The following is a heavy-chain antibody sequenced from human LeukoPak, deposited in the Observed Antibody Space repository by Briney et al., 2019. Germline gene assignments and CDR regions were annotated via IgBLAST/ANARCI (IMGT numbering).Heavy chain of an antibody. J-gene: IGHJ4*02. V-gene: IGHV3-66*01. D-gene: IGHD3-9*01. CDR1: GFTFSSYD. Sequence: GGSLRLSCAACGFTFSSYDMHWVRHATGKGLEWVSDIYSGGSTKYADSVKGRFTISRDNSKNTVYLQMNSLRAEDTAVYYCARDKRGYDILTGYYSGYYFDYWGQGTLVTVSS. CDR3: ARDKRGYDILTGYYSGYYFDY. CDR2: IYSGGST.